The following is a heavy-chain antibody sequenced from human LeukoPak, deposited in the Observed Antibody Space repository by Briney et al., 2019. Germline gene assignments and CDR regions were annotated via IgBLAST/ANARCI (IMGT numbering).Heavy chain of an antibody. D-gene: IGHD5-18*01. Sequence: PGGSLRLSCRAFGFTFGDHAMSWVRQAPGKGLEWVGFIRSKAYRGTTEYAASVKGRFTILRDDSISIAYLQMNSLEIEDTGFYYCTRGPIQLWIHNAMDVWGQGTTVTVSS. V-gene: IGHV3-49*04. CDR1: GFTFGDHA. CDR2: IRSKAYRGTT. J-gene: IGHJ6*02. CDR3: TRGPIQLWIHNAMDV.